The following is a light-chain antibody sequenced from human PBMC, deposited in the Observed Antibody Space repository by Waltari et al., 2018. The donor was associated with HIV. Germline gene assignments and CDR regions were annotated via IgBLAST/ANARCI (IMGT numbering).Light chain of an antibody. CDR1: SSDVGSYNL. CDR2: EVS. Sequence: QSALTQPASVSGSPGQSITISCTGTSSDVGSYNLVSWYQQHPGKAPKLMIYEVSKRSSGVSNRFSGSKSGNTASLTISGLQAEDEADYYCCSYAGSSTVVFGGGTKLTVL. J-gene: IGLJ2*01. V-gene: IGLV2-23*02. CDR3: CSYAGSSTVV.